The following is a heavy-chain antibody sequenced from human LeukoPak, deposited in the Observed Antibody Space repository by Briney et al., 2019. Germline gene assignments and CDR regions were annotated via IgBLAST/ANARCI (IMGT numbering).Heavy chain of an antibody. J-gene: IGHJ4*02. CDR1: GFTFRTYG. V-gene: IGHV3-30*02. CDR2: ITYNGNNK. D-gene: IGHD6-19*01. CDR3: ANLDVAGXDX. Sequence: PGGSLRLSCAASGFTFRTYGMHWVRQAPGKGLEWVAFITYNGNNKYYADSMKGRFTISRDNSKNTLYLQMNSLRGEDTAVYYCANLDVAGXDXXGQGTXVTV.